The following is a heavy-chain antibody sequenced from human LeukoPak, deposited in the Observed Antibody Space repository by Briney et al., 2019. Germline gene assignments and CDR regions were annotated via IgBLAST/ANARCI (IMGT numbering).Heavy chain of an antibody. D-gene: IGHD2/OR15-2a*01. CDR1: GFTFSSYW. CDR2: ISSSSSTI. CDR3: ARGSSFFLN. J-gene: IGHJ4*02. Sequence: PGGSLRLSCAASGFTFSSYWMHWVRQAPGKGLEWVSYISSSSSTIYYADSVKGRFTISRDNAKNSLYLQMNSLRAEDTAVYYCARGSSFFLNWGQGTLVTVSS. V-gene: IGHV3-48*01.